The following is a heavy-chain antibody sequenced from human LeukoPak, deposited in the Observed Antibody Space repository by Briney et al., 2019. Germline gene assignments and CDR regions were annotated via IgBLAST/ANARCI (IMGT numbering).Heavy chain of an antibody. CDR1: GFTLGSYG. CDR3: AREWDYDTSGYYYYY. V-gene: IGHV3-23*01. J-gene: IGHJ4*02. CDR2: ISEYGT. D-gene: IGHD3-22*01. Sequence: GGSLRLSCAASGFTLGSYGMSWVRQAPGKGLEWVSAISEYGTFYADSVKGRFTISRDNSKNTLFLQMNSLRAEDTAVYYCAREWDYDTSGYYYYYWGQGTLVTVSS.